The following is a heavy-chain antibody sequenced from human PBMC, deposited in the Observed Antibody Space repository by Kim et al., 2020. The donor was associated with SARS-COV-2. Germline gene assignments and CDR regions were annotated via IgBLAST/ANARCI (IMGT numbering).Heavy chain of an antibody. D-gene: IGHD3-10*01. J-gene: IGHJ5*02. CDR1: GGSFSGYY. CDR2: INHSGST. V-gene: IGHV4-34*01. Sequence: SETLSLTCAVYGGSFSGYYWSWIRQPPGKGLEWIGEINHSGSTNYNPSLKSRVTISVDTSKNQFSLKLSSVTAADTAVYYCARGWGITMVRGVSNWFDP. CDR3: ARGWGITMVRGVSNWFDP.